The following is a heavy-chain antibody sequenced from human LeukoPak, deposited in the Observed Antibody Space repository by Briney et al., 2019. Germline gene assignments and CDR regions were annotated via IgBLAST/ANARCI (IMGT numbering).Heavy chain of an antibody. Sequence: SETLSLTCAVYGGSFSGYHWSWIRQPPGKGLEWIGEINHSGSTNYNPSLKSRVTISVDTSKNQFSLKLSSVTAADTAVYYCASAYCSGGSCSSADYWGQGTLVTVSS. CDR3: ASAYCSGGSCSSADY. J-gene: IGHJ4*02. V-gene: IGHV4-34*01. CDR1: GGSFSGYH. CDR2: INHSGST. D-gene: IGHD2-15*01.